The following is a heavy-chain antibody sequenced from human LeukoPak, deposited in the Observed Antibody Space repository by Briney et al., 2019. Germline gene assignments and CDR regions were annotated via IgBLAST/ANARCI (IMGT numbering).Heavy chain of an antibody. CDR1: GGSISGSY. CDR3: ARDPIEQPYWFCDL. D-gene: IGHD1/OR15-1a*01. CDR2: VSHTGST. J-gene: IGHJ2*01. V-gene: IGHV4-59*01. Sequence: SETLSLTCTVSGGSISGSYWNWIRQSPGKGLEWIGYVSHTGSTRYKSSLNSRVTISVDTSKSQFSLKLSSVTAADTAVYYCARDPIEQPYWFCDLWGRGTLVTVSS.